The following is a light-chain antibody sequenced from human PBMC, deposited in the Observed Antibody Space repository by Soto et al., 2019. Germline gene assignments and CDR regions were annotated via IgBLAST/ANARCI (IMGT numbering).Light chain of an antibody. Sequence: QSLLTQPASVSGSPGQSITISCTGTSSDVGDYNLVSWYQQHPGKAPKLIIYEDFKRPSGISNRFSGSESGNTASLTISGLQAEDEADYYCCSYAGGSKWVFGGGTQLTVL. V-gene: IGLV2-23*01. J-gene: IGLJ3*02. CDR3: CSYAGGSKWV. CDR2: EDF. CDR1: SSDVGDYNL.